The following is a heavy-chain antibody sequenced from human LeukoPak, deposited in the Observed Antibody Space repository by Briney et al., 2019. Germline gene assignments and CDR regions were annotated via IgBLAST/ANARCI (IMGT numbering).Heavy chain of an antibody. Sequence: KSSETLSLTCSVSGGSISSGTYYWSWIRQPAGEGLEWIGRIYTSGSTNYNPSLKSRVTISVDTSKNQFSLKLSSVTAADTAVYYCARAFKAYYYGSGSYYFDYWGQGTLVTVSS. CDR1: GGSISSGTYY. D-gene: IGHD3-10*01. J-gene: IGHJ4*02. CDR3: ARAFKAYYYGSGSYYFDY. CDR2: IYTSGST. V-gene: IGHV4-61*02.